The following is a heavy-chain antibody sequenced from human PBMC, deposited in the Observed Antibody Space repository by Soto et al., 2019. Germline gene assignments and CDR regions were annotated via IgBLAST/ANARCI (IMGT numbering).Heavy chain of an antibody. CDR2: IYYSGST. V-gene: IGHV4-61*01. J-gene: IGHJ6*02. D-gene: IGHD3-9*01. CDR3: AREQGRYFDWLGGYYYYGMDV. CDR1: GGSFSSGSYY. Sequence: SETLSLTCTVSGGSFSSGSYYWSWIRQPPGKGLEWIGYIYYSGSTNYNPSLKSRVIISVDTSKNQFSLKLSSVTAADTAVYYCAREQGRYFDWLGGYYYYGMDVWGQGTTVTVSS.